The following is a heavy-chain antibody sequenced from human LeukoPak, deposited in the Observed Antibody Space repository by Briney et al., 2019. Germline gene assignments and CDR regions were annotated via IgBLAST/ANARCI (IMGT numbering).Heavy chain of an antibody. V-gene: IGHV4-39*01. J-gene: IGHJ6*02. CDR1: GGSISSSSYY. CDR2: IYYSGST. D-gene: IGHD3-3*01. Sequence: PSETLSLTCTVSGGSISSSSYYWGWIRQPPGKGLEWIGSIYYSGSTYYNPSLKSRVTISVDTSKNQFSLKLSSVTAADTAVYYCARLPTMSGYHYYYGMDVWGQGTTVTVSS. CDR3: ARLPTMSGYHYYYGMDV.